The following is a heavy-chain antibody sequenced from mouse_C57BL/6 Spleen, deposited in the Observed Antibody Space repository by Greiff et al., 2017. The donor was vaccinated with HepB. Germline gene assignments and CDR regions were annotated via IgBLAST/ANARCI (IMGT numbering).Heavy chain of an antibody. CDR2: IYPGSGST. V-gene: IGHV1-55*01. CDR1: GYTFTSYW. J-gene: IGHJ2*01. D-gene: IGHD2-2*01. Sequence: VQLQQPGAELVKPGASVKMSCKASGYTFTSYWITWVKQRPGQGLEWIGDIYPGSGSTNYNEKFKSKATLTVDTSSSTAYMQLSSLTSEDSAVYYCARFIYYGYDKEGNYFDYWGQGTTLTVSS. CDR3: ARFIYYGYDKEGNYFDY.